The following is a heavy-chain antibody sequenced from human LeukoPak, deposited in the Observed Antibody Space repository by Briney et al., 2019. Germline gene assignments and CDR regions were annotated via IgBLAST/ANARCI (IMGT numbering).Heavy chain of an antibody. J-gene: IGHJ4*02. CDR1: GYTFTSHD. Sequence: ASVKVSCKASGYTFTSHDINWVRQAPGQGLEWMGWVNPNSGNTGYAQKFQGRVTMSRDTSINTAYMELQSLRSEDTAVYYCARGYSPTIRTTGNDYWGQGTLVTVSS. V-gene: IGHV1-8*01. CDR3: ARGYSPTIRTTGNDY. D-gene: IGHD1-1*01. CDR2: VNPNSGNT.